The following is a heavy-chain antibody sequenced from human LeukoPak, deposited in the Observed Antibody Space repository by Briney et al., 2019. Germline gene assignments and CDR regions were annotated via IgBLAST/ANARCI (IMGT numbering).Heavy chain of an antibody. V-gene: IGHV4-30-2*01. J-gene: IGHJ6*02. D-gene: IGHD3-3*01. Sequence: SQTLSLTCAVSGGSISSGGYSWSWIRQPPGKGLEWIGYIYHSGSTNYNPSLKSRVTISVDTSKNQFSLKLSSVTAADTAVYYCARDSRDDFWSGPYGMDVWGQGTTVTVSS. CDR3: ARDSRDDFWSGPYGMDV. CDR1: GGSISSGGYS. CDR2: IYHSGST.